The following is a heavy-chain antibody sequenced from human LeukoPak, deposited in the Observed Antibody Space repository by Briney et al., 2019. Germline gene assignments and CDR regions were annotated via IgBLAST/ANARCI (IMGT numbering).Heavy chain of an antibody. CDR1: GFPFSGYT. Sequence: GGSLRLSCAASGFPFSGYTMNWVRQAPGKGLEWVSYISISSSTIFYADSVKGQFTISRDNAKNSVYLQMDSLRAEDTAMYYCVRRSGSYWYFDYWGQGTLVTVSS. CDR2: ISISSSTI. D-gene: IGHD1-26*01. V-gene: IGHV3-48*04. CDR3: VRRSGSYWYFDY. J-gene: IGHJ4*02.